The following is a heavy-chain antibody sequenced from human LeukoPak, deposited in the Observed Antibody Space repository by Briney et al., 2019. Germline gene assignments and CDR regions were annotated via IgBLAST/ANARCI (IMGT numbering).Heavy chain of an antibody. D-gene: IGHD6-19*01. CDR3: ARGVIAVAGPIDY. Sequence: SGTLSLTCTVSGGSISSSNWWNWVRQPPGKGLEWTGEISHSGIANYNPSLRSRVTFSVDKSKNQFSLSLRSMTAADTAVYYCARGVIAVAGPIDYWGQGTLVTVSS. CDR2: ISHSGIA. J-gene: IGHJ4*02. V-gene: IGHV4-4*02. CDR1: GGSISSSNW.